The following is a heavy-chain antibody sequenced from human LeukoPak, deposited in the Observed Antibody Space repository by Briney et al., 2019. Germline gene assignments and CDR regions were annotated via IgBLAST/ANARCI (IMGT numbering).Heavy chain of an antibody. CDR2: IYYSGST. CDR1: GGSISSYY. J-gene: IGHJ5*02. V-gene: IGHV4-59*01. Sequence: PSETLSLTCTVSGGSISSYYWSWIRQPPGKGLEWIGYIYYSGSTNYNPSLKSRVTISVDTSKNQFSLKLSSVTAADTAVYYCARGGYYDSSGYHNWFDPWGQGTLVTVSS. CDR3: ARGGYYDSSGYHNWFDP. D-gene: IGHD3-22*01.